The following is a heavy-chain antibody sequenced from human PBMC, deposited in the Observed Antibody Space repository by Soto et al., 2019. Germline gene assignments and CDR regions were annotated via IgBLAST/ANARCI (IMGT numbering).Heavy chain of an antibody. D-gene: IGHD3-22*01. V-gene: IGHV4-61*01. Sequence: QVQLQESGPGLVKPSETLSLTCTVSGGSVSSGSYYWSWIRQPPGKGLEWIGHIYYSGSTNYNPSLKSRVTISVDTSKDQFSLKLSSVIAADTAVYYCARVGWEDDSSGSFDYWGQGTLVTVSS. CDR2: IYYSGST. J-gene: IGHJ4*02. CDR3: ARVGWEDDSSGSFDY. CDR1: GGSVSSGSYY.